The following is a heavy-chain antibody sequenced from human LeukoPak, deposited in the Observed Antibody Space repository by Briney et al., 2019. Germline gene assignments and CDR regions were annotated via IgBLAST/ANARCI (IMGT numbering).Heavy chain of an antibody. J-gene: IGHJ3*02. CDR3: AIDMVRGTLTALDAFDI. CDR2: IYTSGST. CDR1: GGSISSYY. D-gene: IGHD3-10*01. V-gene: IGHV4-4*07. Sequence: PSETLSLTCTVSGGSISSYYWSWIRQPAGKGLEWIGRIYTSGSTNYNPSLKSRVTMSVDTSKNQFSLKLSSVTAEDTAVYYCAIDMVRGTLTALDAFDIWGQGTMVTVSS.